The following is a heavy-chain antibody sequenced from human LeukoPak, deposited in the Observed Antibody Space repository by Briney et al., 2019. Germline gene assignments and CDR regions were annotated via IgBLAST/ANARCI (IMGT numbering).Heavy chain of an antibody. Sequence: SETLSLTCAVYGGSFSGYYWSWIRQPPGKGLEWIGEINHSGSTNYNPSLKSRVTISVDTSKNQFSLKLSSVTAADTAVYYCASNRIAAAGNWFDPWGQGTLVTVSS. V-gene: IGHV4-34*01. D-gene: IGHD6-25*01. CDR3: ASNRIAAAGNWFDP. CDR2: INHSGST. J-gene: IGHJ5*02. CDR1: GGSFSGYY.